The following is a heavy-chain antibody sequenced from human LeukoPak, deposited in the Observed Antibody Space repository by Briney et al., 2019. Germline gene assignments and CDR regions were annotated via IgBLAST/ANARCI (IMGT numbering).Heavy chain of an antibody. J-gene: IGHJ2*01. Sequence: SETLSLTCTVSGGSISSSSYYWGWIRQPPGKGLGWIGSIYYSGSTYYNPSLKSRVTISVDTSKNQFSLKLSSVTAADTAVYYCARQAVGATTSWYFDLWGRGTLVTVSS. CDR3: ARQAVGATTSWYFDL. CDR1: GGSISSSSYY. D-gene: IGHD1-26*01. V-gene: IGHV4-39*07. CDR2: IYYSGST.